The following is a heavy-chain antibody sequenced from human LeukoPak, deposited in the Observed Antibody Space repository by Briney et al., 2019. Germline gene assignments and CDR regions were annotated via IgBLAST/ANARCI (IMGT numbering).Heavy chain of an antibody. CDR3: ARVLVADYYFDY. Sequence: SETLSLTCTVSGYSISSGFYWGWIRQPPGKGLEWIGSIYHSGSTYYKPSLKSRVTISVDTSKNQFSLKLSSVTAADTAVYYCARVLVADYYFDYWGQGTLVTVSS. D-gene: IGHD5-12*01. V-gene: IGHV4-38-2*02. J-gene: IGHJ4*02. CDR1: GYSISSGFY. CDR2: IYHSGST.